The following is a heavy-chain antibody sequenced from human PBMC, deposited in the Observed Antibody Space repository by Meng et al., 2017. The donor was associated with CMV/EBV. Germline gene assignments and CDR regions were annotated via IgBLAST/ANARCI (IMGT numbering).Heavy chain of an antibody. D-gene: IGHD2-15*01. V-gene: IGHV4-31*03. Sequence: TLSLTCTVSGGSISSGGYYWSWIRQHPGKGLEWIGYIYYSGSTNYNPSLKSRVTIAVDTSKNQFSLKLSSVTAADTAVYYCARLRGGNWFDPWGQGTLVTVSS. CDR2: IYYSGST. CDR3: ARLRGGNWFDP. J-gene: IGHJ5*02. CDR1: GGSISSGGYY.